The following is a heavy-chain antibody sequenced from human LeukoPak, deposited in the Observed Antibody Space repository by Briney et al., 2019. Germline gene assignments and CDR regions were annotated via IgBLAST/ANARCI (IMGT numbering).Heavy chain of an antibody. Sequence: GGSLRLSCAASGFTFSTYSMNWVRQAPGKGLEWVSYISSSSSTIYYADSVKGRFTISRDNAKNSLYLQMNSLRAEDTAVYYSARGSTYYDSSGQVPFDYWGQGTLVTVSS. J-gene: IGHJ4*02. V-gene: IGHV3-48*01. D-gene: IGHD3-22*01. CDR2: ISSSSSTI. CDR3: ARGSTYYDSSGQVPFDY. CDR1: GFTFSTYS.